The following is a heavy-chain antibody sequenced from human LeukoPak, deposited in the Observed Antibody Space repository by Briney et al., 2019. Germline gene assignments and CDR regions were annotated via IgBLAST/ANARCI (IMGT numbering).Heavy chain of an antibody. CDR3: ARDRLSVGKFRHDAFDI. J-gene: IGHJ3*02. Sequence: SQTLSLTCTVSGGSISSGDYYWSWIRQPPGKGLEWIGYIYYTGHTYYNPSLESRVTISVDTSKNQFSLKLSSVTAADTAVYYCARDRLSVGKFRHDAFDIWAKGQWSPSLQ. CDR1: GGSISSGDYY. V-gene: IGHV4-30-4*01. CDR2: IYYTGHT. D-gene: IGHD3-10*01.